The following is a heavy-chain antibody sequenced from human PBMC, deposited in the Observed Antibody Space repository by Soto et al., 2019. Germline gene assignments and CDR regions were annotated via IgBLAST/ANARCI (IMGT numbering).Heavy chain of an antibody. V-gene: IGHV1-69*06. CDR3: ARDAGDYDFWSGYLEPPYYGMDV. Sequence: SVKVSCKASGGTFSSYAISWVRQAPGQGLEWMGGIIPIFGTANYAQKFQGRVTITADKSTSTAYMELSSLRSEDTAVYYCARDAGDYDFWSGYLEPPYYGMDVWGQGTTVTVSS. D-gene: IGHD3-3*01. J-gene: IGHJ6*02. CDR1: GGTFSSYA. CDR2: IIPIFGTA.